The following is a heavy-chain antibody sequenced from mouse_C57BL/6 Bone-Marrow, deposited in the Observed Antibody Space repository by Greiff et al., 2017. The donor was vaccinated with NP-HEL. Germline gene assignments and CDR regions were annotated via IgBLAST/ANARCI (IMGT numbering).Heavy chain of an antibody. V-gene: IGHV1-69*01. D-gene: IGHD1-1*01. CDR3: ARNSGSSFYYFDY. Sequence: QVHVKQPGAELVMPGASVKLSCKASGYTFTSYWMHWVKQRPGQGLEWIGEIDPSDSYTNYNQKFKGKSTLTVDKSSSTAYMQLSSLTSEDSAVYYCARNSGSSFYYFDYWGQGTTLTVSS. CDR2: IDPSDSYT. J-gene: IGHJ2*01. CDR1: GYTFTSYW.